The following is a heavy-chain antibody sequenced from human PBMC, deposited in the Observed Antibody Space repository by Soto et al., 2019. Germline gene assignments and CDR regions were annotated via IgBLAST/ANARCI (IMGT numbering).Heavy chain of an antibody. CDR2: IDPSDSYT. Sequence: GESLNISCKGSANNFTDYWITWVRQMPGKGLDWMGRIDPSDSYTDYSPSFRGHVTISTGNSINTAYLQWTGLKASDTAIYYCARSWFDPWGQGTLVTVS. V-gene: IGHV5-10-1*01. J-gene: IGHJ5*02. CDR1: ANNFTDYW. CDR3: ARSWFDP.